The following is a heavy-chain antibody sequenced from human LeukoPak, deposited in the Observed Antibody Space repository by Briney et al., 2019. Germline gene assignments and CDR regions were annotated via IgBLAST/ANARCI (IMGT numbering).Heavy chain of an antibody. J-gene: IGHJ4*02. V-gene: IGHV3-74*01. CDR2: IHSDGIGT. CDR1: GFTFSSYW. CDR3: ARDQGSFDY. Sequence: GGSLRLSCAASGFTFSSYWMHWVRQALGKGLVWVSRIHSDGIGTSYADSVRGRFTISRDNAKNTLYLQMNSLRVEDTAVYYCARDQGSFDYWGQGTLVTVSS.